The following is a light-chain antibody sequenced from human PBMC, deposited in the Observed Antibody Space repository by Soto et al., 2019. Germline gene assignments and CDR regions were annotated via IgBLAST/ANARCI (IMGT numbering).Light chain of an antibody. CDR1: SSDVGSYNL. CDR2: EVS. Sequence: SALTQPASVSGSPGQSITISCTGTSSDVGSYNLVSWYQQHPGKAPKLMIYEVSKRPSGVSNRFSGSKSGNTASLTISGLQAEDEADYYSSSYTTSNTPQIVFGTGTKVTVL. CDR3: SSYTTSNTPQIV. V-gene: IGLV2-14*02. J-gene: IGLJ1*01.